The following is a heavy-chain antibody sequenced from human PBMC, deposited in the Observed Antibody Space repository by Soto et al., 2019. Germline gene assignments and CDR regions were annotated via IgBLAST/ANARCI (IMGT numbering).Heavy chain of an antibody. CDR2: FDPEDGET. CDR1: GYTLTELS. Sequence: ASVKVSCKVSGYTLTELSMHRVRQAPGKGLEWMGGFDPEDGETIYAQKFQGRVTMTEDTSTDTAYMELSSLRSEDTAVYYCATCPCIVGATCWFDSWGQGTLVTVSS. J-gene: IGHJ5*01. CDR3: ATCPCIVGATCWFDS. V-gene: IGHV1-24*01. D-gene: IGHD1-26*01.